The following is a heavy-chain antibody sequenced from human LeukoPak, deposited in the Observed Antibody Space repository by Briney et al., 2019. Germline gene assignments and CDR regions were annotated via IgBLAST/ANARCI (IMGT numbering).Heavy chain of an antibody. J-gene: IGHJ3*02. CDR1: GGSISSYY. V-gene: IGHV4-4*07. CDR2: IYTSGST. D-gene: IGHD3-22*01. CDR3: ARDLPRAYYYDSSGEDAFDI. Sequence: SETLSLTCTVSGGSISSYYWSWIRQPAGKGLEWIGRIYTSGSTNYNPSLKSRVTMSVDTSKNQFSLKLSSVTAADTAVYYCARDLPRAYYYDSSGEDAFDIWGQGTMVTVSS.